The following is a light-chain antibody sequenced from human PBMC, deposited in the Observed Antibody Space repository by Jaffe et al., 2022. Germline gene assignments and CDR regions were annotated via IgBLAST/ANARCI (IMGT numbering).Light chain of an antibody. CDR3: QQYGDQSWT. CDR2: GAS. V-gene: IGKV3-20*01. CDR1: QSVSSDY. Sequence: ETVLTQSPGTLSLSPGERVTLSCRASQSVSSDYLAWYQQKPGQAPRLLIFGASSRATGIPDRFSGSGSGTDFTLTITRLEPEDFAMYYCQQYGDQSWTFGQGTKVEIK. J-gene: IGKJ1*01.